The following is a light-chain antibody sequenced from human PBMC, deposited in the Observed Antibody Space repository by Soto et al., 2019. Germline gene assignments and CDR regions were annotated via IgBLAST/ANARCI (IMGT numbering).Light chain of an antibody. V-gene: IGKV1-5*03. Sequence: DIQMTQSPSTLSASVGDRVTITCRASQSISTSLAWYQQKPGKAPKLLIYKASSLESGVPSRFSGSGSGTEFALTISSLQPDDFASYYCQQYNSYSPLTLGGGTKVDIK. J-gene: IGKJ4*01. CDR2: KAS. CDR3: QQYNSYSPLT. CDR1: QSISTS.